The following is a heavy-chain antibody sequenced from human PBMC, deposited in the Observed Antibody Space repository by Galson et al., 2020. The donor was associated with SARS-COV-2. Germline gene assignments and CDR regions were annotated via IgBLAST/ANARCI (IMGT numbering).Heavy chain of an antibody. CDR1: GFTFSSYA. V-gene: IGHV3-30-3*01. D-gene: IGHD1-26*01. CDR3: ARTYSGSYYDYFDY. J-gene: IGHJ4*02. CDR2: ISYDGSNK. Sequence: GESLKISCAASGFTFSSYAMHWVRQAPGKGLEWVAVISYDGSNKYYADSVKGRFTISRDNSKNTLYLQMNSLRAEDTAVYYCARTYSGSYYDYFDYWGQGTLVTVSS.